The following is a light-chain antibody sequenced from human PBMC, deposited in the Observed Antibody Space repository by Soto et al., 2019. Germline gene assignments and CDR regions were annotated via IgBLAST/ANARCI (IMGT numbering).Light chain of an antibody. CDR1: PSVSSY. Sequence: EIVLTQSPATLSLSPGEIATLSCRASPSVSSYLAWYQQKPGQAPRLLIYDASNRATAIPVMFSGSVSGTYFTLTISSLEPEDFAVYYFQLRSNWPITVGPGTKVEIK. J-gene: IGKJ3*01. CDR3: QLRSNWPIT. CDR2: DAS. V-gene: IGKV3-11*01.